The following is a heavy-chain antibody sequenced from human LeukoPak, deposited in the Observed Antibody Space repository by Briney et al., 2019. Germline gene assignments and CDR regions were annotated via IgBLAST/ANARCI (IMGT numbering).Heavy chain of an antibody. Sequence: GESLKISCKASGYSFTSSWIGWVRQMPGKGLEWMGIIYPGDADTRYSPSFQGQVTISADKSISTAYPQRSSLKASDSATYYGVIPYGSGSYDYWGQETQWTASPQ. CDR2: IYPGDADT. J-gene: IGHJ4*02. CDR3: VIPYGSGSYDY. CDR1: GYSFTSSW. D-gene: IGHD3-10*01. V-gene: IGHV5-51*01.